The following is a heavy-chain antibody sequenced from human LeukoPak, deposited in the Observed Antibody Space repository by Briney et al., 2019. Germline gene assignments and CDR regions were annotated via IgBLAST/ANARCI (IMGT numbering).Heavy chain of an antibody. CDR2: ISYDGSNK. Sequence: PGGSLRLSCAASGFTFSSYGMHWVRQAPGKGLEWVAVISYDGSNKYYADSVKGRFTISRDNSRNTLYLQMNSLRAEDTAVHYCAKEGYAYFDYWGQGTLVTVSS. D-gene: IGHD5-18*01. J-gene: IGHJ4*02. CDR1: GFTFSSYG. CDR3: AKEGYAYFDY. V-gene: IGHV3-30*18.